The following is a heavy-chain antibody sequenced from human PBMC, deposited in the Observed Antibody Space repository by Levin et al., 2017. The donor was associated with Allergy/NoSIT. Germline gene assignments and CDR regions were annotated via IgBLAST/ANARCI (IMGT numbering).Heavy chain of an antibody. CDR2: INWNGGST. CDR3: ARPSDSSGYYWAQAFDI. J-gene: IGHJ3*02. D-gene: IGHD3-22*01. CDR1: GFTFDDYG. V-gene: IGHV3-20*04. Sequence: LSLTCAASGFTFDDYGMSWVRQAPGKGLEWVSGINWNGGSTGYADSVKGRFTISRDNAKNSLYLQMNSLRAEDTALYYCARPSDSSGYYWAQAFDIWGQGTMVTVSS.